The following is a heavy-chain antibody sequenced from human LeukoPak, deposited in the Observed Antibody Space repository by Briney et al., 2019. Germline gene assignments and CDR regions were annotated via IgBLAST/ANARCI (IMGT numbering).Heavy chain of an antibody. CDR2: ISAYNGNT. CDR3: ARRPLQQWLVDFDY. J-gene: IGHJ4*02. V-gene: IGHV1-18*01. D-gene: IGHD6-19*01. CDR1: GYTFTSYG. Sequence: ASVKVSCKASGYTFTSYGISWVRQAPGQGLEWMGWISAYNGNTNYAQKLQGRVTMTTDTSTSTAYMELRSLRSDDTAVYYCARRPLQQWLVDFDYWGQGTLVTVSS.